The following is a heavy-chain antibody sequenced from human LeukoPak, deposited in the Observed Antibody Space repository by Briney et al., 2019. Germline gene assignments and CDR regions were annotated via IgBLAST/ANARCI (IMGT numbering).Heavy chain of an antibody. CDR2: FDPEDGET. Sequence: ASVKVSCKVSGYTRTELSMHWVRQAPGKGLEWMGGFDPEDGETIYAQKFQGRVTMTEDTSTDTAYMELSSLRSEDTAVYYCATDPDYYDSSGYYSDYWGQGTLVTVSS. J-gene: IGHJ4*02. CDR3: ATDPDYYDSSGYYSDY. CDR1: GYTRTELS. V-gene: IGHV1-24*01. D-gene: IGHD3-22*01.